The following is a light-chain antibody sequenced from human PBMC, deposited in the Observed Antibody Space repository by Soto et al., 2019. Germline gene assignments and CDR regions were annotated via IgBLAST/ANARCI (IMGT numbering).Light chain of an antibody. J-gene: IGKJ1*01. CDR1: QSVSSG. V-gene: IGKV3-15*01. CDR2: GAS. CDR3: QQYNNWPPWT. Sequence: EIVMTQSPATLSVSPGESATLSCRASQSVSSGLAWYQQKPGQAPSLLIYGASIRATGIPARFSGSGSGTDFTLTISSLQSEDFAVYYCQQYNNWPPWTFGPGTKVDIK.